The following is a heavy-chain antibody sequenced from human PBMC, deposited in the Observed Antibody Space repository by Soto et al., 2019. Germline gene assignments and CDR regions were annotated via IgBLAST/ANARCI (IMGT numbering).Heavy chain of an antibody. D-gene: IGHD5-12*01. CDR2: ISTYNDNT. CDR3: ARGVGGYDYGGFDH. CDR1: GYTFGSYG. V-gene: IGHV1-18*01. Sequence: QVQLVQSGAEVKKPGASVKVSCKASGYTFGSYGISWVRQAPGQGLEWMGWISTYNDNTNYAQKLQGRVTMTTDTSTNTAYMELRSLKSDDTAVYYCARGVGGYDYGGFDHWGQGTLVTVSS. J-gene: IGHJ4*02.